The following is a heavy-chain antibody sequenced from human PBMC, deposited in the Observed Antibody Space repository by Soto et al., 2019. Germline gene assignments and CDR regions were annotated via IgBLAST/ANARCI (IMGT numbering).Heavy chain of an antibody. CDR3: AGTTSHHWLYMDV. J-gene: IGHJ6*03. Sequence: PSQTLSLTCVISGDSVSNNSAAWNWIRLSPSRGLEWLARTYYRSRWYNDYAVSVRSRITVNPDTSKNQFSLQLTSVTPEDTAVYYCAGTTSHHWLYMDVWGKGATVTVSS. V-gene: IGHV6-1*01. CDR2: TYYRSRWYN. CDR1: GDSVSNNSAA. D-gene: IGHD1-7*01.